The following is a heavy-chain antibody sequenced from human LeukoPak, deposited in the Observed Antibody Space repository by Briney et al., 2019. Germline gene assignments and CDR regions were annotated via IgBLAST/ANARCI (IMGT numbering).Heavy chain of an antibody. J-gene: IGHJ6*02. V-gene: IGHV3-21*05. CDR1: GFTFSRYG. D-gene: IGHD6-13*01. CDR2: ITSSSSHI. Sequence: GGSLRLSCAASGFTFSRYGMNWVRQAPGKGLEWVSYITSSSSHIYYADSVKGRFTISRDNAKNSLYLQMNSLRAEDTAVYYCARDKIAAAGTDYYYGMDVWGQGTTVTVSS. CDR3: ARDKIAAAGTDYYYGMDV.